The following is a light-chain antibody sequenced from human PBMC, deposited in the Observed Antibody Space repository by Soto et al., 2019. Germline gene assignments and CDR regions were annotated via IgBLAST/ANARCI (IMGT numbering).Light chain of an antibody. CDR2: GAS. CDR1: QSVETF. J-gene: IGKJ1*01. CDR3: QQYGSSGT. Sequence: DIVMTQSPAILSVSPGERATLSCRASQSVETFLAWFQHKPGQAPRLLIYGASNRATGIPDRFSGSGSGTDFTLTISRLEPEDFAVYYCQQYGSSGTFGQGTKVDIK. V-gene: IGKV3-20*01.